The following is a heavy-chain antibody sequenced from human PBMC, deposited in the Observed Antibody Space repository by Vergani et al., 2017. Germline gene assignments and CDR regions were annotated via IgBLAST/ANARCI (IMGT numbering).Heavy chain of an antibody. V-gene: IGHV3-13*01. CDR2: IGTAGDT. CDR3: ARVGGTYLNWFDP. Sequence: EVQLVESGGGLVQPGGSLRLSCAASGFTFSSYDMHWVRQATGKGLEWVSAIGTAGDTYYPGSVKGRFTISRENAKNSLYLQMNSLRAGDTAVYYCARVGGTYLNWFDPWGQGTLVTVSP. J-gene: IGHJ5*02. D-gene: IGHD2-15*01. CDR1: GFTFSSYD.